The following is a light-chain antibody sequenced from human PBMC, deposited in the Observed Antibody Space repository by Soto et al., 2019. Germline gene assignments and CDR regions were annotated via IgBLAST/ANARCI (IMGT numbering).Light chain of an antibody. CDR3: SSYAGSNNVV. V-gene: IGLV2-8*01. CDR1: SSDVGGYNY. Sequence: QSVLTQPPSASGSPGQAVTISCTGTSSDVGGYNYVSWYQQHPGKAPKLMIYDVTKRPSGVPDRFSGSKSGNTASLTVSGLQAEDEADYYCSSYAGSNNVVFGGATKLTVL. CDR2: DVT. J-gene: IGLJ2*01.